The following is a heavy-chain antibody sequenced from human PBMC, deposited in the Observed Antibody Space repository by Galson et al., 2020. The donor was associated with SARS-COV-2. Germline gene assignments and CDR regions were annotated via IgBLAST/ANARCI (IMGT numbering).Heavy chain of an antibody. Sequence: ETSETLSLTCTVSGGSISSGGYYWSWIRQHPGKGLEWTGYIYYSGSTYYNPSLKSRVTISVDTSKNQFSLKLSSVTAADTAVYYCARVAIPMIVVANWFDPWGQGTLVTVSS. D-gene: IGHD3-22*01. CDR2: IYYSGST. J-gene: IGHJ5*02. CDR3: ARVAIPMIVVANWFDP. CDR1: GGSISSGGYY. V-gene: IGHV4-31*03.